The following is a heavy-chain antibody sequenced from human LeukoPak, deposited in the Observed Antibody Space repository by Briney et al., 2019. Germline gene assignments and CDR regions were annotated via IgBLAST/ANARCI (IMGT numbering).Heavy chain of an antibody. CDR1: GFTFSTYA. CDR2: ISGSGGST. V-gene: IGHV3-23*01. J-gene: IGHJ4*02. CDR3: AKEGLYSSSSGVGYYFDY. Sequence: GGSLRLSCAASGFTFSTYAMNWVRQAPGKGLEWVSAISGSGGSTYYADSVKGRFTIPRDNSKNTLYLQMNSLRAEDTAVYYCAKEGLYSSSSGVGYYFDYWGQGTLVTVSS. D-gene: IGHD6-6*01.